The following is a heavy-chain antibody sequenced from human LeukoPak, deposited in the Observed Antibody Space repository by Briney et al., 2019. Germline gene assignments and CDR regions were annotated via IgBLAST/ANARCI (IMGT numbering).Heavy chain of an antibody. V-gene: IGHV4-34*01. D-gene: IGHD2-21*01. CDR2: INHSGST. J-gene: IGHJ4*02. Sequence: PSETLSLTCAVYGGSFSCHYWSWIRQPPGKGLEWIGEINHSGSTNYNPSLKSRVTISVDTSKNQFSLKLSSVTAADTAVYYCARKNVSYCGGDCYSEIPFDYWGQGTLVTVSS. CDR3: ARKNVSYCGGDCYSEIPFDY. CDR1: GGSFSCHY.